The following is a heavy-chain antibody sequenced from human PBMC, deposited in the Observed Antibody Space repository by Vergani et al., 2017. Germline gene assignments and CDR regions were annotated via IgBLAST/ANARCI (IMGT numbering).Heavy chain of an antibody. J-gene: IGHJ6*03. CDR2: IEQDGSEK. CDR3: ARDGWELRDCFYYMDV. Sequence: EVQLVESGGGLVQPGGSLRLSCAASGFTFSSYWMSWVRQAPGKGLEWVANIEQDGSEKYYVDSVKGRFTISRDNAKNSLYLQMDSLRAEDTAVYYCARDGWELRDCFYYMDVWGKGTTVTVSS. D-gene: IGHD1-26*01. V-gene: IGHV3-7*01. CDR1: GFTFSSYW.